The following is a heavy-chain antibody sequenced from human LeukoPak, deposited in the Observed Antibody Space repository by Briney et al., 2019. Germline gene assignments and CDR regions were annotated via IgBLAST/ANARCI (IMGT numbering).Heavy chain of an antibody. CDR2: ISGSGGST. V-gene: IGHV3-23*01. J-gene: IGHJ2*01. Sequence: SGGSLRLSCAASGFTFSSYAMSWVRQAPGKGLEWVSAISGSGGSTYYADSVKGRFTISRDNSKNTLYLQMNSLRAEDTAVYYCARDGGSYYFRWYFDLWGRGTLVTVSS. CDR3: ARDGGSYYFRWYFDL. D-gene: IGHD1-26*01. CDR1: GFTFSSYA.